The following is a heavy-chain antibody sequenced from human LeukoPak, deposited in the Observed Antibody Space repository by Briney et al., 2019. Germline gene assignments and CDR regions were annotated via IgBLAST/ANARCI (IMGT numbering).Heavy chain of an antibody. CDR2: IIPILGIA. CDR1: GGTFISYA. Sequence: GASVKVSCKASGGTFISYAISWVRQAPGQGLEWMGRIIPILGIANYAQKFQGRVTITADKSTSTAYMELSSLRSEDTAVYYWARSRRDYSNYRRADYYYYYYMDVWGKGTTVTVSS. V-gene: IGHV1-69*04. J-gene: IGHJ6*03. D-gene: IGHD4-11*01. CDR3: ARSRRDYSNYRRADYYYYYYMDV.